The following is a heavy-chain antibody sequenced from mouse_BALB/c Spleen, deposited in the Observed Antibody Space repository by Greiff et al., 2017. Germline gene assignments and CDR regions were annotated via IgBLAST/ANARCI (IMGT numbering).Heavy chain of an antibody. CDR3: ARDPPYYYGNYFDY. V-gene: IGHV2-9*02. CDR2: IWAGGST. CDR1: GFSLTSYG. J-gene: IGHJ2*01. Sequence: VKLMESGPGLVAPSQSLSITCTVSGFSLTSYGVHWVRQPPGKGLEWLGVIWAGGSTNYNSALMSRLSISKDNSKSQVFLKMNSLQTDDTAMYYCARDPPYYYGNYFDYWGQGTTLTVSS. D-gene: IGHD1-1*01.